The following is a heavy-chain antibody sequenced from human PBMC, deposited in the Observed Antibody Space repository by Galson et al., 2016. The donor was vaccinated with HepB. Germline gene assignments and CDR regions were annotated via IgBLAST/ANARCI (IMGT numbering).Heavy chain of an antibody. CDR1: GFTFNKYG. J-gene: IGHJ4*02. CDR3: AKRHEYCPPVGCSVDY. CDR2: DSVHGGRK. Sequence: SLRLSCAASGFTFNKYGMHWVRQAPGKGLEWVAADSVHGGRKFYADAVKGRFPISRDSANNMLFLQMTSLRAEDTAVYYCAKRHEYCPPVGCSVDYWGQGTLVSVSS. D-gene: IGHD3-10*02. V-gene: IGHV3-30*18.